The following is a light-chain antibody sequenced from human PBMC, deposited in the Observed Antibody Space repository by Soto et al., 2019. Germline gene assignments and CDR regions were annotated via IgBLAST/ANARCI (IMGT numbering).Light chain of an antibody. Sequence: DIQMTKSHSTRSASVGDRLTIPCRASQSISSWLAWYQQKPGKAPKLLIYKASSLESGVPSRFSGSGSGTEFTLTISSLQPDDFATYYCQQYNSYSWTFGQGTQVDIK. CDR3: QQYNSYSWT. CDR2: KAS. V-gene: IGKV1-5*03. J-gene: IGKJ1*01. CDR1: QSISSW.